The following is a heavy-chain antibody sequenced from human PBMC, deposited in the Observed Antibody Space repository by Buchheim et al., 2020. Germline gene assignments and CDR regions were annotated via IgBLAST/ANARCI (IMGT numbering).Heavy chain of an antibody. CDR3: ARSVYYYGSGSYYNVFYYGMDV. CDR2: IKQDGSEK. Sequence: EVQLVESGGGLVQPGGSLRLSCAASGFTFSSYWMSWVRQAPGKGLEWVANIKQDGSEKYYVDSVKGRLTISRDNAKNSLYLQMNSLRAEDTAVYYCARSVYYYGSGSYYNVFYYGMDVWGQGTT. D-gene: IGHD3-10*01. J-gene: IGHJ6*02. CDR1: GFTFSSYW. V-gene: IGHV3-7*03.